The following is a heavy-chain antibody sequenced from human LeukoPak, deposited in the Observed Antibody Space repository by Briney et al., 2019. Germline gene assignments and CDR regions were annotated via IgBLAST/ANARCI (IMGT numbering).Heavy chain of an antibody. CDR3: ATSTHAVVVAAMSGSAFDI. CDR1: GYSLTELS. CDR2: FDPENGET. D-gene: IGHD2-21*02. Sequence: ASVKVSCKVSGYSLTELSMHWVRQAPGKGLEWMGGFDPENGETIYAQMFQARVTMTEDTSTDTAYMELSSLTSEDTAVYYCATSTHAVVVAAMSGSAFDIWGQGTMVTVSS. V-gene: IGHV1-24*01. J-gene: IGHJ3*02.